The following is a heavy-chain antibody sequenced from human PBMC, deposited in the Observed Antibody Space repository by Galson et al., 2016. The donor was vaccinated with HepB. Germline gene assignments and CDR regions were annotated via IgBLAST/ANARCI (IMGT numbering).Heavy chain of an antibody. CDR1: GGSISGSSYY. J-gene: IGHJ3*02. D-gene: IGHD4-11*01. V-gene: IGHV4-39*01. Sequence: LSLTCSASGGSISGSSYYWGWIRQPPGKGLEWLGNIYYRGSTSYNPCLKSPVALSVATSRNQFSLKVRSVTAADTAVYYCVRIGGEFDNSNKARDIWGQGTMVTVSS. CDR2: IYYRGST. CDR3: VRIGGEFDNSNKARDI.